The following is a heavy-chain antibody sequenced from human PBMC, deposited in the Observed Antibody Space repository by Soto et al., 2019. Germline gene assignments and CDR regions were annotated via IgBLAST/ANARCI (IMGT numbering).Heavy chain of an antibody. CDR2: IKQDGSEK. J-gene: IGHJ4*02. CDR3: ARAYGSGSLSGY. CDR1: GFTFSSYW. D-gene: IGHD3-10*01. V-gene: IGHV3-7*01. Sequence: EVQLVESGGGLVQPGGSLRLSCAASGFTFSSYWMSWVRQAPGKGLDWVANIKQDGSEKYNVDFVKGRFTISRDNAKNSLYQQMNSLRVEDTAVYYCARAYGSGSLSGYWGQGTLVTVSS.